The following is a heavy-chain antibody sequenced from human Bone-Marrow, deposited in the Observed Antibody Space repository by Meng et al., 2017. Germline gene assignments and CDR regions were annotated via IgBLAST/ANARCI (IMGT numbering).Heavy chain of an antibody. V-gene: IGHV1-2*06. Sequence: QMQLVQSGAEVKQPGASVRVSCKASGYPLTGYYIHWVRQAPGQGLEWLGRIDCNNGGAIYAQKFQDRVTMTRDTSITTAYMDLSRLTSDDTAVYYCARDAGRAAGPRWGQGTLVTVFS. CDR2: IDCNNGGA. D-gene: IGHD6-13*01. CDR1: GYPLTGYY. J-gene: IGHJ4*02. CDR3: ARDAGRAAGPR.